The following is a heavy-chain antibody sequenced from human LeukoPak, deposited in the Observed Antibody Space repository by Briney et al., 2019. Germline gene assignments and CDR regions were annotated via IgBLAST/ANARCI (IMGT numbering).Heavy chain of an antibody. CDR1: GYTFTGYY. J-gene: IGHJ4*02. V-gene: IGHV1-2*06. D-gene: IGHD2-2*01. CDR3: ARVSYCSSTSCFDY. CDR2: INPNSGGT. Sequence: ASVKVSCKASGYTFTGYYMHWVRQAPGQGLEWMGRINPNSGGTNYAQKFQGRVTMTRDTSISTAYMELSRLRSDDTAVYYCARVSYCSSTSCFDYWGQGTLVTVSS.